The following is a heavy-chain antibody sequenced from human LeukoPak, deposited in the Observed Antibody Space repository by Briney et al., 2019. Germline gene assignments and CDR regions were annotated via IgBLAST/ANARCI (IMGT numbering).Heavy chain of an antibody. CDR2: ISGTADSK. CDR3: AKADATIGGAFDT. V-gene: IGHV3-23*01. D-gene: IGHD3-16*01. Sequence: PGWSLRLSCAASRFTFRNYAMSWVRQAPGRGLEWLSIISGTADSKYYADSVKGRFTISRDNPRSTLYLEMKSLRAEDKAVYYCAKADATIGGAFDTWGQGTMVIVSS. J-gene: IGHJ3*02. CDR1: RFTFRNYA.